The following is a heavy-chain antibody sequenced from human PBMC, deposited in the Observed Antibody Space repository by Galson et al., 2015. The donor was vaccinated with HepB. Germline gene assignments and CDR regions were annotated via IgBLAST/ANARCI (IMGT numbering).Heavy chain of an antibody. CDR1: GYTFNSYW. CDR3: ARHGPEGSYWLFYF. J-gene: IGHJ2*01. CDR2: IHPGESEA. D-gene: IGHD2-15*01. Sequence: QSGAEVIKPGESLKISCKASGYTFNSYWIGWVRQLPGKELEWVGIIHPGESEAKYNPSFEGRITISADMSITTAFLQWSSLKASDSARYYCARHGPEGSYWLFYFWGRGTLITVSS. V-gene: IGHV5-51*01.